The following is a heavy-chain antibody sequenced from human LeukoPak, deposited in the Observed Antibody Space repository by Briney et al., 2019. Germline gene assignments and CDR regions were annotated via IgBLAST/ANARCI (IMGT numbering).Heavy chain of an antibody. D-gene: IGHD3-3*01. CDR3: ARGAYDFWSGYPTSHHWFDP. CDR2: INPNSGGT. J-gene: IGHJ5*02. V-gene: IGHV1-2*02. Sequence: ASVKVSCKASGNTFAGSYIHWVRQAPGQGLEWMGWINPNSGGTNSAQKFQGRVTMTRDTSISTAYMELSRLRSDDTAVYYCARGAYDFWSGYPTSHHWFDPWGQGTLVTVSS. CDR1: GNTFAGSY.